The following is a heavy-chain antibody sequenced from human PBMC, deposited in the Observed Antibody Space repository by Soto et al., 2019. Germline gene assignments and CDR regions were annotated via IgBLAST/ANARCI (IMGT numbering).Heavy chain of an antibody. CDR2: INESGST. D-gene: IGHD1-1*01. CDR1: GQSFSGHS. Sequence: QVQLQQWGAGLVKPSETLSLSCAVYGQSFSGHSWAWIRQSPRKGLEWIGEINESGSTYYNPSLKSRVTISADTSKNQFSLKLSAVSAADTAVYFCARGSGIVALPGELEDVNYDYWGQGTLVNVSS. V-gene: IGHV4-34*01. J-gene: IGHJ4*02. CDR3: ARGSGIVALPGELEDVNYDY.